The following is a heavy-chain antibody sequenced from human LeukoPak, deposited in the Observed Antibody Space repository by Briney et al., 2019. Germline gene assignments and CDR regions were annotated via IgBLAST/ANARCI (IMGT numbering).Heavy chain of an antibody. Sequence: QPGGSLRLSCAASGFTFISYVMTWVRRAPGKGLEWVSAISGSGGNAYYAESVKGRFTISRDNSKSTIYLQMNSLRAEDTAIYYCVGVFGGVLGYMDVWGKGTTVTVSS. CDR1: GFTFISYV. D-gene: IGHD3-16*01. CDR2: ISGSGGNA. CDR3: VGVFGGVLGYMDV. V-gene: IGHV3-23*01. J-gene: IGHJ6*03.